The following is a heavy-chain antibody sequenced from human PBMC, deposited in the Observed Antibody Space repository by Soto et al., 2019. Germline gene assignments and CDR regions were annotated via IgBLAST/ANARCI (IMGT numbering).Heavy chain of an antibody. CDR2: INHSGST. CDR1: GGSFSGYY. J-gene: IGHJ4*02. V-gene: IGHV4-34*01. CDR3: ARAHDSSSGYYFDY. D-gene: IGHD6-6*01. Sequence: SETLSLTCAVYGGSFSGYYWSWIRQPPGKGLEWIGEINHSGSTNYNPSLKSRVTISVDTSKNQFSLKLSSVTAADTAVYYCARAHDSSSGYYFDYWGQGTLVTVSS.